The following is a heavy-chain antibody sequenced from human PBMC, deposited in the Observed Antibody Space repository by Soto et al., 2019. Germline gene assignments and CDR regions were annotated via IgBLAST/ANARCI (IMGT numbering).Heavy chain of an antibody. CDR1: GFTFDDYA. D-gene: IGHD3-22*01. Sequence: PGGSLRLSCAASGFTFDDYAMHWVRQAPGKGLEWVSGISWNSGSIGYADSVKGRFTISRDNAKNSLYLQMNSLRAEDTALYYCAKAGSSGYAFDYWAREPWSPSPQ. CDR2: ISWNSGSI. CDR3: AKAGSSGYAFDY. J-gene: IGHJ4*02. V-gene: IGHV3-9*01.